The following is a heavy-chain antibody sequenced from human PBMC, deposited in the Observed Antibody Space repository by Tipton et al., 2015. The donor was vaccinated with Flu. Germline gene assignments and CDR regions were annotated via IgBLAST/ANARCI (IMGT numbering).Heavy chain of an antibody. CDR3: AKVIPEKVAGLDY. Sequence: SLRLSCAASGFIFSSYAMHWVRQAPGKGLEWVAVISYDGSNKYYADSVKGRFTISRDNSKNTLYLRMNSLRADDTAIYYCAKVIPEKVAGLDYWGQGTLVTVSS. D-gene: IGHD6-19*01. CDR1: GFIFSSYA. CDR2: ISYDGSNK. V-gene: IGHV3-30-3*01. J-gene: IGHJ4*02.